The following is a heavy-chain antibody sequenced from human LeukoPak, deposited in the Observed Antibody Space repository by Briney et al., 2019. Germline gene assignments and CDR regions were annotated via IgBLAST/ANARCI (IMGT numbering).Heavy chain of an antibody. D-gene: IGHD3-10*01. CDR1: GGSISSYY. Sequence: SETLSLTCTVSGGSISSYYWSWIRQPPGKGLEWIGHIYYSGSTNYNPSLKSRVTISVDTSKSQFSLKLSSVTAADTAVYYCARDVYYYGSNWFDPWGQGTLVTVSS. V-gene: IGHV4-59*12. CDR2: IYYSGST. J-gene: IGHJ5*02. CDR3: ARDVYYYGSNWFDP.